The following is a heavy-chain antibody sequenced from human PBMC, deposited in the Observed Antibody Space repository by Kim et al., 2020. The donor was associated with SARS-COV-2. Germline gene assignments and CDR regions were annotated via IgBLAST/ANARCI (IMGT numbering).Heavy chain of an antibody. CDR2: INTDTGDT. J-gene: IGHJ4*02. Sequence: ASVKVSCKASGYTFTKSAIHWVRPAPGQRLEWMGWINTDTGDTKYSQKFQGRVTVTRDTSASTAYMELSSLRSDDAAVYYCAARPGMAVAGLDFWGQGTLVTVSS. V-gene: IGHV1-3*04. CDR1: GYTFTKSA. D-gene: IGHD6-19*01. CDR3: AARPGMAVAGLDF.